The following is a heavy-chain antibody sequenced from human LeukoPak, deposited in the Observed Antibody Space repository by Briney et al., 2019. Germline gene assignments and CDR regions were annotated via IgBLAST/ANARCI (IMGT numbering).Heavy chain of an antibody. Sequence: GGSLRLSCAASGFTFSVYEMIWARQAPGKGLEWVSYISSNGRTIYYADSVKGRFTISRDNAKNSLYLQMNSLRAEDTAVYYCARTLFGAAAIWGQGSLLTVSS. CDR2: ISSNGRTI. CDR1: GFTFSVYE. J-gene: IGHJ4*02. CDR3: ARTLFGAAAI. D-gene: IGHD3-3*01. V-gene: IGHV3-48*03.